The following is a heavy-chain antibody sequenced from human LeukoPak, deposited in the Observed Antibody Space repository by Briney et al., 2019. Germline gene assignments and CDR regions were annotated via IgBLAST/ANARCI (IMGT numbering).Heavy chain of an antibody. Sequence: GGSLRLSCAASGFTFSSYNMNWVRQAPGKGLEWVSSISSSSDYIYYADSVKGRFTISRDNAKNSLYLQMKSLRSEDTAVYYCARGKTSQNIVTRKTYNWFDPWGQGTLVTVSS. CDR1: GFTFSSYN. CDR2: ISSSSDYI. V-gene: IGHV3-21*01. D-gene: IGHD2/OR15-2a*01. CDR3: ARGKTSQNIVTRKTYNWFDP. J-gene: IGHJ5*02.